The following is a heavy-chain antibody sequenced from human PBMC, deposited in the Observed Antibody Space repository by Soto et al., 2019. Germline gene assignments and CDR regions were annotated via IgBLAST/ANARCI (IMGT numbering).Heavy chain of an antibody. Sequence: QVQLQESGPGLVKPSETLSLTCTVSGGSISSYYWSWIRQPPGKGLEWIGYIYYSGSTNYNPSLKCRVTISVDTSKNPFYLKLSAVTAADTAVYYCAREDGDYYDSSGYSDAFDIWGQGTMVTVSS. V-gene: IGHV4-59*01. CDR2: IYYSGST. D-gene: IGHD3-22*01. CDR3: AREDGDYYDSSGYSDAFDI. CDR1: GGSISSYY. J-gene: IGHJ3*02.